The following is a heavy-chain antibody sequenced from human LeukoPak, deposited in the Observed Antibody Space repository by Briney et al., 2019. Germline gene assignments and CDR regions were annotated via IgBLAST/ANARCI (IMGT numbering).Heavy chain of an antibody. J-gene: IGHJ4*02. V-gene: IGHV4-4*02. CDR3: ASQAYSYTWSFDF. D-gene: IGHD5-18*01. Sequence: SETLSLTCDVSGDSISSSFWWSWVRQAPGKGLDWIGSIHHSGGTDYNPSLKSRVTISVDNVKNQVSLQLISVTAADTAVYYCASQAYSYTWSFDFWGQGALVAVSS. CDR1: GDSISSSFW. CDR2: IHHSGGT.